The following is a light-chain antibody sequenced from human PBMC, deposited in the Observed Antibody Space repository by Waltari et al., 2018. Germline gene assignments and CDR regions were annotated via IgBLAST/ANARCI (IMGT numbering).Light chain of an antibody. CDR3: QQYFTTPHN. J-gene: IGKJ2*01. CDR1: HNVLYRANNKNN. CDR2: LAS. V-gene: IGKV4-1*01. Sequence: VMTHSTHSLPVSLGEAATITRKSSHNVLYRANNKNNLAGYQHKPGQPPKLLIYLASTRAAGVPDRFSGSGSSADYALTISSMQAHDVAVYDCQQYFTTPHNFGQGTKVEIK.